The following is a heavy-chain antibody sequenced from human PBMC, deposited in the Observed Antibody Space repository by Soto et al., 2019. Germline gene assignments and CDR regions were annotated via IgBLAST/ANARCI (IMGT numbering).Heavy chain of an antibody. CDR2: INHSGST. V-gene: IGHV4-34*01. CDR1: GGSFSGYY. Sequence: QVQLQQWGAGLLKPSETLSLTCAVYGGSFSGYYWSWIRQPPGKGLEWIGEINHSGSTNYNPSLKSRVTISVDTSKNQFSLKLSSVTAADTAVYYWARVEYSIPYGMDVWGQGTTVTVSS. CDR3: ARVEYSIPYGMDV. J-gene: IGHJ6*02. D-gene: IGHD6-6*01.